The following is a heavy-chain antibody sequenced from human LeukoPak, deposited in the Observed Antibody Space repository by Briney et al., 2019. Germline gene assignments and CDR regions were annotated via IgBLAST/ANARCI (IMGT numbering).Heavy chain of an antibody. CDR2: IKQDGSEK. CDR3: ARARYNWNDVADY. D-gene: IGHD1-1*01. CDR1: GFTLSRYW. J-gene: IGHJ4*02. V-gene: IGHV3-7*03. Sequence: GGSLRLSRAASGFTLSRYWMSWVRPAPGKGLEGVANIKQDGSEKYYLDSVKGRFTISRDNAKNSLYLQMDSLRAEDTAVYYCARARYNWNDVADYWGQGTLVTVSS.